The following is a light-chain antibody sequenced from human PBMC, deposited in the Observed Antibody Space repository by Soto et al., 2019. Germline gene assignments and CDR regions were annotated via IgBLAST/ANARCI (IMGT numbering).Light chain of an antibody. V-gene: IGLV2-14*02. CDR3: SSYTSSSTL. J-gene: IGLJ1*01. Sequence: QSALTQPASVSGSPGQSITISCTGTSSDIGTYNLVSWYQHYPGKAPKLMIYAVTDRPSGVSSRFSGSKSGNTASLTISGLQAEDEADYYCSSYTSSSTLFGTGTKLTVL. CDR2: AVT. CDR1: SSDIGTYNL.